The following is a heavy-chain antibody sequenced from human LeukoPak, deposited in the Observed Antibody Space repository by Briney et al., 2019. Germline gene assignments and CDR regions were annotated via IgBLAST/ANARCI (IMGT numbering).Heavy chain of an antibody. Sequence: PGGSLRLSCTASGFTFSSYTMSWVRQAPGKGLKWVSTITTGGPNTYYADSVKGRFTDSRDDSKNTLYLQMNSLRAEDTAVYYCAKDGGLWVSAHWGDSWGRGTLVTVSS. CDR2: ITTGGPNT. CDR3: AKDGGLWVSAHWGDS. V-gene: IGHV3-23*01. J-gene: IGHJ4*02. CDR1: GFTFSSYT. D-gene: IGHD7-27*01.